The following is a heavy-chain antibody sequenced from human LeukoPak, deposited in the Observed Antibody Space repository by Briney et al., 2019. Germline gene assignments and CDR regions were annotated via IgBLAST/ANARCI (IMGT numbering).Heavy chain of an antibody. CDR2: ISDSGGST. D-gene: IGHD4-11*01. J-gene: IGHJ4*02. CDR3: AKAKLPNRNYDYYFDC. V-gene: IGHV3-23*01. Sequence: PGGSLRLSCAASGFTFSNYVMTWVRQAPGKGLEWVSAISDSGGSTYYADSVKGRFTVSRDNSKSTLYLHMNSLRADDTAVYYCAKAKLPNRNYDYYFDCWGQGTLVTVSS. CDR1: GFTFSNYV.